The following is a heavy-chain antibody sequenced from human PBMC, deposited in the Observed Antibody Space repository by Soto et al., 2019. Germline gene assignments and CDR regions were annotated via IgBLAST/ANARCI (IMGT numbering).Heavy chain of an antibody. D-gene: IGHD2-2*01. J-gene: IGHJ5*02. V-gene: IGHV3-23*01. Sequence: GESLKISCAASGFTFSSYAMSWVRQAPGKGLEWVSAISGSGGSTYYADSVKGRFTISRDNSKNTLYLQMNSLRAEDTAVYYCAKGVGYCSSTSCYNWFDPWGQGTLVTVSS. CDR3: AKGVGYCSSTSCYNWFDP. CDR1: GFTFSSYA. CDR2: ISGSGGST.